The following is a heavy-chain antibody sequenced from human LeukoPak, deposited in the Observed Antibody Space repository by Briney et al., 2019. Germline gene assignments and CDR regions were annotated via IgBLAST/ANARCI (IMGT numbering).Heavy chain of an antibody. J-gene: IGHJ4*02. V-gene: IGHV5-51*01. CDR2: IYPGDLDT. CDR3: ARQAAAFEY. Sequence: GESLKISCKGSGYRFSKYWIGWVRQMPGKGLEWMGIIYPGDLDTRYSPSFQGQVTISADTSITTAYLQWSSLKASDTAMYYCARQAAAFEYWGQGTLVTVSS. CDR1: GYRFSKYW. D-gene: IGHD6-25*01.